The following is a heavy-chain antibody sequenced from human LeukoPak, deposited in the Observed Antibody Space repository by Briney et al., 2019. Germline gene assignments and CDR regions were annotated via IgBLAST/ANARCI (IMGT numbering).Heavy chain of an antibody. CDR2: IWYDGSNK. CDR3: ARDSGGMDV. CDR1: GFMFRSYS. V-gene: IGHV3-33*08. J-gene: IGHJ6*02. Sequence: GGSLRLSCAASGFMFRSYSMDWGRQAPGKGLEWVAVIWYDGSNKYYADSVKARFTIPRDNSKNTLYLQMNSLSAEDTAVYYCARDSGGMDVWGQGTTVTVSS. D-gene: IGHD7-27*01.